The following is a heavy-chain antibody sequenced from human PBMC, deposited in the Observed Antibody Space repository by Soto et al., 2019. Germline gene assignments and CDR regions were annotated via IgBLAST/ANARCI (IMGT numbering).Heavy chain of an antibody. CDR1: GGSISSGGYY. Sequence: QVQLQESGPGLVKPSQTLSLTCTVSGGSISSGGYYWSWIRQHPGKGLEWIGYIYYSGSTYYNPSLKSRVTLSVDTSKNQFSLKLSSVTAADTAVYYCARDRSGDYYYYGMDVWGQGTTVTVSS. D-gene: IGHD6-25*01. CDR3: ARDRSGDYYYYGMDV. V-gene: IGHV4-31*03. CDR2: IYYSGST. J-gene: IGHJ6*02.